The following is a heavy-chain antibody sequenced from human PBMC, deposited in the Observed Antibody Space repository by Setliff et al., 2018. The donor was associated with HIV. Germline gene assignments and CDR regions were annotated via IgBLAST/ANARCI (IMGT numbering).Heavy chain of an antibody. CDR3: TTAARNYYDSSGVRDAFDI. D-gene: IGHD3-22*01. Sequence: PGGSLRLSCAASGFTFSNAWMSWVRQAPGKGLEWVGRIKSKTDGGTTDYAAPVKGRFTISRDDSKNTLYLQMNSLKTEDTAVYYCTTAARNYYDSSGVRDAFDIWGQGTMVTVSS. V-gene: IGHV3-15*01. CDR2: IKSKTDGGTT. J-gene: IGHJ3*02. CDR1: GFTFSNAW.